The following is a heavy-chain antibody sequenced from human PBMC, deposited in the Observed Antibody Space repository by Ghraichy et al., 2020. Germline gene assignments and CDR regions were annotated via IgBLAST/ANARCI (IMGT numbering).Heavy chain of an antibody. CDR2: IYYSGST. J-gene: IGHJ6*03. D-gene: IGHD3-10*01. CDR3: ARAGISLYYYMDV. Sequence: SQTLSLTCTVSGGSISTYYWIWIRQPPGKGLEWIGYIYYSGSTDYNPSLKSRVTISVDTSKNQFSLKLTSVTAADTAVYYCARAGISLYYYMDVWGKGTTVTVSS. V-gene: IGHV4-59*01. CDR1: GGSISTYY.